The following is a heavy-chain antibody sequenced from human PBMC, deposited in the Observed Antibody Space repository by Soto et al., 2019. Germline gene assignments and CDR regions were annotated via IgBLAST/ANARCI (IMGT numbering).Heavy chain of an antibody. CDR2: IYYSGSS. D-gene: IGHD3-16*01. J-gene: IGHJ4*02. CDR3: ARAWGEAFDY. V-gene: IGHV4-59*01. Sequence: SETLSLTCTVSGGSISSYYWSWIRQPPGKGLEWIGYIYYSGSSNYNPSLKSRVTISVDTSKNQFSLKLSSVTAADTAVYYCARAWGEAFDYWGQGTLVTVSS. CDR1: GGSISSYY.